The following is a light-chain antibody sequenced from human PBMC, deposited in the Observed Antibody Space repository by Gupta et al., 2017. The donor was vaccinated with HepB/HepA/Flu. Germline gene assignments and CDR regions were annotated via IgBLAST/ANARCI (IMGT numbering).Light chain of an antibody. V-gene: IGLV2-14*03. CDR2: DVN. J-gene: IGLJ2*01. CDR3: SSYTSASLVV. Sequence: QSALPQPASVAGSPGQSITISCTGTSSAVGDYDYVSWYQQYPGKGPKLMIYDVNNRPSGVSNRFSGSKSGNTASLTISALQDEDEADYYCSSYTSASLVVFGGGTRLTVL. CDR1: SSAVGDYDY.